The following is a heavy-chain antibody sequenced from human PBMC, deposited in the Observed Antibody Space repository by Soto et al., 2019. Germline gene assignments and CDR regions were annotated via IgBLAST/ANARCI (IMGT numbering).Heavy chain of an antibody. D-gene: IGHD2-2*01. CDR1: GFSLSTSGMC. J-gene: IGHJ4*02. V-gene: IGHV2-70*01. CDR2: IDWDDDK. Sequence: SGPTLVNPTQTLTLTCTFSGFSLSTSGMCVSWIRQPPGKALEWLALIDWDDDKYYSTSLKTRLTISKDTSKNQVVLTMTNMDPVDTATYHCARISKVSSRHRGYYFDYWGQGTLVTVSS. CDR3: ARISKVSSRHRGYYFDY.